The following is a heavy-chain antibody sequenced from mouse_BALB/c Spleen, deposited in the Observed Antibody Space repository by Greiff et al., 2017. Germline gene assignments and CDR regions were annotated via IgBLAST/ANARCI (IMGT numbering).Heavy chain of an antibody. V-gene: IGHV14-3*02. D-gene: IGHD1-1*01. Sequence: VQLKQSGAELVKPGASVKLSCTASGFNIKDTYMHWVKQRPEQGLEWIGRIDPANGNTKYDPKFQGKATITADTSSNTAYLQLSSLTSEDTAVYYCTRGLIYAMDYWGQGTSVTVSS. J-gene: IGHJ4*01. CDR2: IDPANGNT. CDR3: TRGLIYAMDY. CDR1: GFNIKDTY.